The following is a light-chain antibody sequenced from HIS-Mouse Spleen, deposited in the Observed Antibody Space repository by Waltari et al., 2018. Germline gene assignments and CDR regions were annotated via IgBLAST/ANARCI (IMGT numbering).Light chain of an antibody. CDR1: SRDVGTYNL. V-gene: IGLV2-23*01. CDR3: CSYAGSSTLV. J-gene: IGLJ3*02. Sequence: QSALTQPASVSGSPGQSITLPCTGTSRDVGTYNLFSWYQQHPGKAPKLMIYEASKRPSGVSNRFSGSKSGNTASLTISGLQAEDEADYYCCSYAGSSTLVFGGGTKLTVL. CDR2: EAS.